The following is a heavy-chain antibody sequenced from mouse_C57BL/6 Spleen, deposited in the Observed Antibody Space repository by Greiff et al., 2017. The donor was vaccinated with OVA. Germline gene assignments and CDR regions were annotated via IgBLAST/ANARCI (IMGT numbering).Heavy chain of an antibody. CDR1: GYTFTSYW. Sequence: QVQLQQPGAELVMPGASVKLSCKASGYTFTSYWMHWVKKRPGQGLEWIGEIDPSDSYTNYNQKFKGKSTLTVDKSSSTAYMQLSSLTSEDSAVYYCARLLGQLDYWGQGTSVTVSS. CDR3: ARLLGQLDY. CDR2: IDPSDSYT. V-gene: IGHV1-69*01. J-gene: IGHJ4*01. D-gene: IGHD4-1*01.